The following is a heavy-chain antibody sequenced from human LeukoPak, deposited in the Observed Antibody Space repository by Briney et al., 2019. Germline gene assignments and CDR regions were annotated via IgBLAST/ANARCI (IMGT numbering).Heavy chain of an antibody. Sequence: GGSLRLSCAASGFVFSDYYMVWIRQAPGKGLEWIAYISSGGDTFFYADSVKGRFTISRDSSGDSLYLQMDSLRAEDTAVYYCARGDGVYDYVWGRSYWGQGTLVTVSS. CDR3: ARGDGVYDYVWGRSY. CDR2: ISSGGDTF. D-gene: IGHD3-16*01. V-gene: IGHV3-11*01. J-gene: IGHJ4*02. CDR1: GFVFSDYY.